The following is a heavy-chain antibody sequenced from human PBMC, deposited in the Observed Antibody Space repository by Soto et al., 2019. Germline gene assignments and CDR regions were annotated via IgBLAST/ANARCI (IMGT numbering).Heavy chain of an antibody. Sequence: EVQLLESGGGLVQPGGSLRLSCAASGFTFSSYAMSWVRQAPGKGLEWVSAISGSGGSTYYADSVKGRFTISRDNAKNSLYLQMNSLRAEDTAVYYCARDKTLVPFDYWGQGTLVTVSS. CDR1: GFTFSSYA. V-gene: IGHV3-23*01. J-gene: IGHJ4*02. D-gene: IGHD6-13*01. CDR2: ISGSGGST. CDR3: ARDKTLVPFDY.